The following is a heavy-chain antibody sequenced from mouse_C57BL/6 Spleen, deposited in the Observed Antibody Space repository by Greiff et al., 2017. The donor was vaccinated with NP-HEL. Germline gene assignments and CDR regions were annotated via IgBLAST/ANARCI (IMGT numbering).Heavy chain of an antibody. V-gene: IGHV1-26*01. D-gene: IGHD1-1*01. J-gene: IGHJ1*03. CDR1: GYTFTNYY. CDR2: INPNNGGT. CDR3: ARGGFGGGTWYFDV. Sequence: EVQLQQSGPELVKPGASVKISCKASGYTFTNYYMNWVKQSHGKSLEWIGDINPNNGGTSYNQKFKGKATLTVDKSSSTAYMELRSLTSEDSAVYYCARGGFGGGTWYFDVWGTGTTVTVSS.